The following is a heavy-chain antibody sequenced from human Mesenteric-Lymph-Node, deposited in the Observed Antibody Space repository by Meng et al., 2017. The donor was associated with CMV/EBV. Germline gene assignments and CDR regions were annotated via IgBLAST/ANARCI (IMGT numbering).Heavy chain of an antibody. V-gene: IGHV3-33*01. J-gene: IGHJ4*02. Sequence: LSFAASGFTLGSHGLHWVRQAPGKGLEWAAVLWADGKKQHYADSVRGRFTISRDISKNTLYLQMNSLRVEDTAVYFCARDSGLYADDYWGQGTLVTVSS. CDR2: LWADGKKQ. CDR1: GFTLGSHG. D-gene: IGHD2-8*01. CDR3: ARDSGLYADDY.